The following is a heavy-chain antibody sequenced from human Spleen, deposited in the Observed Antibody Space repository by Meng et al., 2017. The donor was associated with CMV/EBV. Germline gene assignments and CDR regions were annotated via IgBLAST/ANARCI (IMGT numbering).Heavy chain of an antibody. CDR1: GYTFNSYA. Sequence: GGSLRLSCAASGYTFNSYAMHWVRQAPGKGLEWVAVISHDAVNKYYADSVKGRFTISRDNSKNMVYLQMNSLRAEDTAMYSCARAQVYYFDSWGQGTLVTVSS. CDR2: ISHDAVNK. V-gene: IGHV3-30-3*01. CDR3: ARAQVYYFDS. D-gene: IGHD2-8*01. J-gene: IGHJ4*02.